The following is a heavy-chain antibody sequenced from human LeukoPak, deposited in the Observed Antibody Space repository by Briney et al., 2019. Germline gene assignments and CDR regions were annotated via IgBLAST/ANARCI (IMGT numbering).Heavy chain of an antibody. CDR3: ARRSGWDDYYYGMDV. V-gene: IGHV3-30-3*01. Sequence: GGSLRLSCAASGFTFSSYAMPRVRQAPGKGLEWVAVISYDGSNKYYADSVKGRFTISRDNSKNTLYLQMNSLRAEDTAVYYCARRSGWDDYYYGMDVWGQGTTVTVSS. CDR1: GFTFSSYA. D-gene: IGHD6-19*01. J-gene: IGHJ6*02. CDR2: ISYDGSNK.